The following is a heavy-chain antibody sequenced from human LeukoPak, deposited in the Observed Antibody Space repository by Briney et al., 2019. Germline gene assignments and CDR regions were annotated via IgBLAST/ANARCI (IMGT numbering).Heavy chain of an antibody. J-gene: IGHJ5*02. V-gene: IGHV4-34*01. CDR2: INHSGST. CDR3: ARGRYCSGGSCYWFDP. D-gene: IGHD2-15*01. CDR1: GGSFSGYY. Sequence: PSETLSLTCAVYGGSFSGYYWSWIRQPPGKGLEWIGEINHSGSTNYNPSLKSRVTISVDTSKNQFSLKLSSVTAADTAVYYCARGRYCSGGSCYWFDPWGQGTLVTVSS.